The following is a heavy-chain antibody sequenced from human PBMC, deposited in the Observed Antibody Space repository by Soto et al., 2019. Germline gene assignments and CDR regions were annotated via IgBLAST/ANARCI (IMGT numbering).Heavy chain of an antibody. V-gene: IGHV1-69*06. CDR1: GGSLSTNP. Sequence: SVKVSCKASGGSLSTNPISWVRQAPGQGLEWMGGTGSGTGPGNHAQKFQGRLTVTADKSTSAVYMELTNLSSEDTAVYYCARRDSGGFYRFFDSWGQGTLVTVSS. CDR2: TGSGTGPG. J-gene: IGHJ4*02. D-gene: IGHD2-15*01. CDR3: ARRDSGGFYRFFDS.